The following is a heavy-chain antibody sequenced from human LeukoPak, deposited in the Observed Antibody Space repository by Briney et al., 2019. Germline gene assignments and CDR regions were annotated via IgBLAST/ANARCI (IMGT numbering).Heavy chain of an antibody. CDR1: GFTFSSYG. D-gene: IGHD4-23*01. J-gene: IGHJ4*02. V-gene: IGHV3-33*01. Sequence: PGGSLSLSCAASGFTFSSYGMHWVRQAPGKGLEWVAVIWYDGSNKYYADSVKGRFTISRDNSKNTLYLQMNSLRAEDTAVYYCARDHGGNAYDYWGQGTLVTVSS. CDR2: IWYDGSNK. CDR3: ARDHGGNAYDY.